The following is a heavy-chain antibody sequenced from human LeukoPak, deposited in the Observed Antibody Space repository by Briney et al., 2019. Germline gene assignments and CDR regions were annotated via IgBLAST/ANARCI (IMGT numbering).Heavy chain of an antibody. CDR3: ARDIVVVTANGREDDAFDI. CDR1: GYTFTSYA. Sequence: ASVNVSCKASGYTFTSYAMHWVRQAPGRRLEWMGWINAGNGNTKYSQKFQGRVTITRDTSASTAYMELSSLRSEDTAVYYCARDIVVVTANGREDDAFDIWGQGTMVTVSS. CDR2: INAGNGNT. D-gene: IGHD2-21*02. J-gene: IGHJ3*02. V-gene: IGHV1-3*01.